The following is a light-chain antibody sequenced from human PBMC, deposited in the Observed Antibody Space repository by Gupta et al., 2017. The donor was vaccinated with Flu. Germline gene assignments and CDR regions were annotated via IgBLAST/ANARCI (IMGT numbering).Light chain of an antibody. CDR3: QHYCSSSST. V-gene: IGKV3-20*01. CDR2: GVY. Sequence: EIVLMQSPGTLSLSPGERATLSFMASQSVSSSSLAWYQQKPGQAPRLVIYGVYTRAPGIPDRFRGSGSGTDFALTISMLEPEDFAVYYCQHYCSSSSTLGPGTRVDIK. CDR1: QSVSSSS. J-gene: IGKJ2*01.